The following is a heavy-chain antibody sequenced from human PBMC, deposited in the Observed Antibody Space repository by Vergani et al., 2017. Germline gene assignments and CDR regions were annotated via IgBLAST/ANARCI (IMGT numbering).Heavy chain of an antibody. J-gene: IGHJ3*02. CDR1: GGSITNYY. CDR3: ATGAGPCDI. V-gene: IGHV4-4*07. D-gene: IGHD7-27*01. CDR2: VSVSGST. Sequence: QVPLQESGPGLVNPSEPLSLTCSVSGGSITNYYWSWIRQAAGKGLEWIGRVSVSGSTNSNASLMSRVTMSIDTSSNQLSLKLTSVTAADKAVYSCATGAGPCDIWCQGTMVICSS.